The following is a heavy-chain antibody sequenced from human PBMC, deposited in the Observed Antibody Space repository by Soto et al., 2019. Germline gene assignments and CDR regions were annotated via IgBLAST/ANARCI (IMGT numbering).Heavy chain of an antibody. V-gene: IGHV4-34*01. CDR1: GGSFSGYY. CDR2: INHSGST. J-gene: IGHJ6*03. D-gene: IGHD3-3*01. CDR3: VRALNYDFWSGYPSGYYYMDV. Sequence: PSETLSLTCAVYGGSFSGYYWSWIRQPPGKGLEWIGEINHSGSTNYNPSLKSRVTISVDTSKNQSSLKLSSVTAADTAVYYCVRALNYDFWSGYPSGYYYMDVWGKGTTVTVSS.